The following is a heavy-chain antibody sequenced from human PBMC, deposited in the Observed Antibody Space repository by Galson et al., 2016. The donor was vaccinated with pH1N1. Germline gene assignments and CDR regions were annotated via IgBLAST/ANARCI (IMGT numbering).Heavy chain of an antibody. CDR3: GRDWYGGATEY. Sequence: SVKVSCKVSGGTFSSSAITWVRQAPGQGLEYMGRIIPLFDTTNDAQKFQGRVTITADESTSTAYMELSSLRSEDTAVYYCGRDWYGGATEYWGQGALVTVSS. D-gene: IGHD4-23*01. V-gene: IGHV1-69*13. CDR2: IIPLFDTT. CDR1: GGTFSSSA. J-gene: IGHJ4*02.